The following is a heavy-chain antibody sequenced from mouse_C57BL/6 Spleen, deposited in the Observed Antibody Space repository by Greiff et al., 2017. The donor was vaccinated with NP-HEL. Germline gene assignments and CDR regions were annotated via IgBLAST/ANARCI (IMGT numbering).Heavy chain of an antibody. V-gene: IGHV3-6*01. J-gene: IGHJ4*01. CDR1: GYSITSGYY. D-gene: IGHD2-2*01. CDR2: ISYDGSN. Sequence: EVKLMESGPGLVKPSQSLSLTCSVTGYSITSGYYWNWIRQFPGNKLEWMGYISYDGSNNYNPSLKNRISITRDTSKNQFFLKLNSVTTEDTATDYCARSGLWLRHDDYAMDYWGQGTSVTVSS. CDR3: ARSGLWLRHDDYAMDY.